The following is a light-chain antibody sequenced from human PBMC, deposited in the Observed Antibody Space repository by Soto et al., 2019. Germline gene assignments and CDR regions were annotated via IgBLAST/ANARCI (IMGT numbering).Light chain of an antibody. CDR1: QSVSSY. J-gene: IGKJ1*01. V-gene: IGKV3-11*01. CDR2: DAS. CDR3: QQRSNWPWT. Sequence: EIVLTQSPATLSLSPGERATLSCRASQSVSSYLAWYQQKPGQAPRLLIYDASNRATGIPARFSGSGSGTDFTLTISSLEPEDFAVYYCQQRSNWPWTLGHGTKVEIK.